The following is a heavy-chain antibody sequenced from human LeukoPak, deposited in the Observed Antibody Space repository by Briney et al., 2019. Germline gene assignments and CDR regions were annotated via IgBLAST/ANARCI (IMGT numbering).Heavy chain of an antibody. Sequence: GGSLRLSCAASGFTFSSYSMNWARQAPGKGLEWVSSISSSSSYIYYADSVKGRFTISRDNAKNSLYLQMNSLRAEDTAVYYCARDRDYYDSSGFDYWGQGTLVTVSS. V-gene: IGHV3-21*01. CDR3: ARDRDYYDSSGFDY. CDR1: GFTFSSYS. D-gene: IGHD3-22*01. J-gene: IGHJ4*02. CDR2: ISSSSSYI.